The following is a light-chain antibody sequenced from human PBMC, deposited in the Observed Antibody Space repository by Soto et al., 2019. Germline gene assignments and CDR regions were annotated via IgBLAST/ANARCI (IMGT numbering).Light chain of an antibody. Sequence: EIVMTQSPATLSVSPGERATLSCRASQSVSSNLAWYQHKPGQAPRLLIYGASTGATGIPARFSGSGSGTEFTLTISTLQSEDFAVYYCQQYNNWPPWTFGQGTKVEIK. CDR1: QSVSSN. CDR2: GAS. V-gene: IGKV3-15*01. J-gene: IGKJ1*01. CDR3: QQYNNWPPWT.